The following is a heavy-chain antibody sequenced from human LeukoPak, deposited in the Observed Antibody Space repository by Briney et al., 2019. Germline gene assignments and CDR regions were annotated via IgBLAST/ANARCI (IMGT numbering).Heavy chain of an antibody. V-gene: IGHV1-58*01. D-gene: IGHD2-15*01. Sequence: ASVKVSCKASGFTFTSSAVQWVRQARGQRLEWIGWIVVGSGNTNYAQKFQERVTITRDMSTSLVYMELSSLRAEDTAVYYCAKVAVVGFVYWFDPWGQGALVTVSS. J-gene: IGHJ5*02. CDR3: AKVAVVGFVYWFDP. CDR2: IVVGSGNT. CDR1: GFTFTSSA.